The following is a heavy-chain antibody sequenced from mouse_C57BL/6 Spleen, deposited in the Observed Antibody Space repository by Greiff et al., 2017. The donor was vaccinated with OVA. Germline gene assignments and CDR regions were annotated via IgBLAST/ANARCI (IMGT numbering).Heavy chain of an antibody. CDR1: GYTFTDYN. V-gene: IGHV1-18*01. CDR2: INPNNGGT. CDR3: ARREDGCYGGVDY. J-gene: IGHJ2*01. Sequence: VQLQQSGPELVKPGASVKISCKASGYTFTDYNMDWVKQSHGKSLEWIGDINPNNGGTNYNQKFKGKATLTVDKSSGTAYMELRSLTSEDTAVYYCARREDGCYGGVDYWGQGTTLTVSS. D-gene: IGHD2-3*01.